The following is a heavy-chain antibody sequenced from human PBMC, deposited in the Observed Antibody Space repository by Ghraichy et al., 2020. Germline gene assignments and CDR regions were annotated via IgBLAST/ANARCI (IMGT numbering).Heavy chain of an antibody. Sequence: SETLSLTCTVSGGSISSGDYYWSWIRQPPGKGLEWIGYIYYSGSTYYNPSLKSRVTISVDTSKNQFSLKLSSVTAADTAVYYCARDRRLLWFGELVGGEYYMDVWGKGTTVTVSS. J-gene: IGHJ6*03. CDR1: GGSISSGDYY. V-gene: IGHV4-30-4*08. CDR2: IYYSGST. CDR3: ARDRRLLWFGELVGGEYYMDV. D-gene: IGHD3-10*01.